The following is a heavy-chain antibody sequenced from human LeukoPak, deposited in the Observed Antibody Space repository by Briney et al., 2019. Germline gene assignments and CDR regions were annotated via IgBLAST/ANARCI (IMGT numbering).Heavy chain of an antibody. CDR3: ARGGRGSYL. CDR2: ITADSDII. V-gene: IGHV3-48*02. D-gene: IGHD3-16*01. J-gene: IGHJ4*02. Sequence: PGGSLRLSCSASGFAFSSYSMNWLRQAPGKGLEWISFITADSDIIHYAVSVRGRFTISRDNAKNSLFLQLNSLRDEDTAVYYCARGGRGSYLWGQGTLVTVSS. CDR1: GFAFSSYS.